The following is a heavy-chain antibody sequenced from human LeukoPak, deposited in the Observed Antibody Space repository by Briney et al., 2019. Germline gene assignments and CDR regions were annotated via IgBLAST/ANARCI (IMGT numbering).Heavy chain of an antibody. CDR1: GGSISSYY. J-gene: IGHJ4*02. CDR3: ARDQGSGHFDY. CDR2: IYYSGST. V-gene: IGHV4-59*01. Sequence: SETLSLTCTVSGGSISSYYWSWIRQPPGKGLEWIGYIYYSGSTNYNPSLKSRVTISVDTSKNQFSLKLSPVTAADTAVYYCARDQGSGHFDYWGQGTLVTVSP.